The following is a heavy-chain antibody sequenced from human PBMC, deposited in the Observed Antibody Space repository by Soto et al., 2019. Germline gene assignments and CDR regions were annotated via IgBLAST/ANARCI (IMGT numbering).Heavy chain of an antibody. Sequence: QVQLQQSGPGLVKPSETLSLTCSVSSGPTSSHNWGWIRQTPGRGLEWIGYVYSTGGTSYNPSLNSRVTIAAYTPTNHISLTLTSLTAADTAVYYCVRQGIGNLHCLVDVWGQGTTVRVSS. V-gene: IGHV4-59*08. D-gene: IGHD1-1*01. CDR2: VYSTGGT. J-gene: IGHJ6*02. CDR1: SGPTSSHN. CDR3: VRQGIGNLHCLVDV.